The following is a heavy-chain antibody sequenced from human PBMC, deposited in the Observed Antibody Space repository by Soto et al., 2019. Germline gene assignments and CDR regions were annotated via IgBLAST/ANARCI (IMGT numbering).Heavy chain of an antibody. D-gene: IGHD3-10*01. CDR1: GFSFSINGVA. Sequence: QITLKESGPTLVKPTQTLTLTCTFSGFSFSINGVAVGWIRQPPGQALEWLALIYWDDDQRYNPSLKNRLTLTPDPSRNPVVHTMTHMDPVDTATYYCAHKRDVSRGFKYWGQGTLVTVYS. CDR2: IYWDDDQ. CDR3: AHKRDVSRGFKY. V-gene: IGHV2-5*02. J-gene: IGHJ4*02.